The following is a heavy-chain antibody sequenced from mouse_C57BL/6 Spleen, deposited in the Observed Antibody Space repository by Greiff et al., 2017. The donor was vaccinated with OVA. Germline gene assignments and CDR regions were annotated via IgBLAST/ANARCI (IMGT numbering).Heavy chain of an antibody. CDR3: ARPPVTTVVTRAMDY. V-gene: IGHV1-55*01. J-gene: IGHJ4*01. D-gene: IGHD1-1*01. CDR1: GYTFTSYW. CDR2: IYPGSGST. Sequence: VQLQQPGAELVKPGASVKMSCKASGYTFTSYWITWVKQRPGQGLEWIGDIYPGSGSTNYNEKFKSKATLTVDTSSSTAYMQLSSLTSADSAVYYCARPPVTTVVTRAMDYWGQGTSVTVSS.